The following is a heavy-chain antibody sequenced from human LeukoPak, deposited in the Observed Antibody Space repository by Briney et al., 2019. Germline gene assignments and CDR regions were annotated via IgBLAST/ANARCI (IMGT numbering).Heavy chain of an antibody. Sequence: GGSLRLSCVASGFTFNTHGMHWVRQAPGKGLEWVAFIQFDGSKIDYADSVKGRFTISRDNAKNSLYLQMNSLRAEDTAVYYCASKKVVPATPFDYWGQGTLVTVSS. J-gene: IGHJ4*02. D-gene: IGHD2-15*01. CDR1: GFTFNTHG. CDR2: IQFDGSKI. CDR3: ASKKVVPATPFDY. V-gene: IGHV3-30*02.